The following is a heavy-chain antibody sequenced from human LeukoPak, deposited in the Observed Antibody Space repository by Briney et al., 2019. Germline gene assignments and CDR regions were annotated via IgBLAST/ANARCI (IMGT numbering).Heavy chain of an antibody. CDR3: AREGSSGWSPRGWFDP. V-gene: IGHV1-2*02. CDR1: GYTFTGYY. D-gene: IGHD6-19*01. CDR2: INPNSGGT. Sequence: GASVKVSCKASGYTFTGYYIHWVRQAPGQGLEWMGWINPNSGGTNYAQKFQGRVTMTRDTSISTAYMELSRLNFDVRAIYYCAREGSSGWSPRGWFDPWGQGTLVTVSS. J-gene: IGHJ5*02.